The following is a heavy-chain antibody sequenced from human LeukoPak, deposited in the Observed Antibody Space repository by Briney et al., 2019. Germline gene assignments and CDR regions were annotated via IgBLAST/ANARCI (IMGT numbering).Heavy chain of an antibody. V-gene: IGHV3-30-3*01. J-gene: IGHJ6*02. Sequence: GGSLRLSCAASGFTFSSYAMHWVRQAPGKGLEWVAVISYDGSNKYYADSVKGRFTISRDNSKNTLYLQMNSLRAEDTAVYYCAMTYYYDSSPCGMDVGGQGTTVTVSS. CDR2: ISYDGSNK. CDR3: AMTYYYDSSPCGMDV. CDR1: GFTFSSYA. D-gene: IGHD3-22*01.